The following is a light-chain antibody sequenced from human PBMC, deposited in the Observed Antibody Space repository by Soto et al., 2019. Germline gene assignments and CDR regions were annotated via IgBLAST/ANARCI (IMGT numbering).Light chain of an antibody. CDR2: KVS. CDR1: QSLVYSDGNTY. Sequence: DVVMTQSPLSLPVTLGQPASISCRSSQSLVYSDGNTYLNWFQQRPGQSPRRLIYKVSNRDSGGPDRFSGSRADTEFALRISRVEAEDVGIYYCMQGTLGRLTGGGGTKVEIK. CDR3: MQGTLGRLT. J-gene: IGKJ4*02. V-gene: IGKV2-30*01.